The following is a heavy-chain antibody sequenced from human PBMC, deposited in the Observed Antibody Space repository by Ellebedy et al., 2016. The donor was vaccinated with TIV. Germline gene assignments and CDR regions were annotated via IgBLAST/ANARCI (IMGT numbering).Heavy chain of an antibody. D-gene: IGHD5-18*01. J-gene: IGHJ5*02. CDR1: GYTFTSYA. V-gene: IGHV1-3*01. CDR2: INAGNGNT. Sequence: ASVKVSCXASGYTFTSYAMHWVRQAPGQRLEWMGWINAGNGNTKYSQKFQGRVTITRDTSASTAYMELSSLRSEDTAVYSCARGAQLWFTAPFDPWGQGTLVTVSS. CDR3: ARGAQLWFTAPFDP.